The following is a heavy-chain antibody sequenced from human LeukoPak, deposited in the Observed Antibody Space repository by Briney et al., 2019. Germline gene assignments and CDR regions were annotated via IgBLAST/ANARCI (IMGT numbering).Heavy chain of an antibody. D-gene: IGHD2-2*01. Sequence: PGGSLRLSCAASGFTFSSYSMNWVRQAPGKGLEWVSYISSSSSNIYYADSVKGRFTISRDNSKNTLYLQMNSLRAEDTAVYYCARDLEASTSCLDYWGQGTLVTVSS. CDR3: ARDLEASTSCLDY. CDR2: ISSSSSNI. V-gene: IGHV3-48*01. J-gene: IGHJ4*02. CDR1: GFTFSSYS.